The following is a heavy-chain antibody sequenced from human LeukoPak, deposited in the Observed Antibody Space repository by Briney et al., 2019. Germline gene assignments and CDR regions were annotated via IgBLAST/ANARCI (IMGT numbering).Heavy chain of an antibody. CDR2: IYHSGST. D-gene: IGHD6-6*01. CDR1: GGSISSGGYY. V-gene: IGHV4-30-2*01. CDR3: ARCDGYSSSSRALFDY. J-gene: IGHJ4*02. Sequence: PSQTLSLTCTVSGGSISSGGYYWSWIRQPPGKGLEWIGYIYHSGSTYYNPSLKSRVTISVDRSKNQFSLKLSSVTAADTAVYYCARCDGYSSSSRALFDYWGQGTLVTVSS.